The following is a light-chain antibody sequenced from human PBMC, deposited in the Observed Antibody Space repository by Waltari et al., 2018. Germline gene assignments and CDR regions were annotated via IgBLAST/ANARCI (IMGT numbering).Light chain of an antibody. J-gene: IGKJ1*01. CDR1: QSLVHSDGNTY. CDR3: MQGTHWPWT. CDR2: KVS. Sequence: DVVMTQSPLSLPVTLGQPASISCTSRQSLVHSDGNTYLNWFPQRPGQSPRRLIYKVSNRDSGVPDRFSGSGSGTDFTLKISRVEAEDVGVYYCMQGTHWPWTFGQGTKVEIK. V-gene: IGKV2-30*02.